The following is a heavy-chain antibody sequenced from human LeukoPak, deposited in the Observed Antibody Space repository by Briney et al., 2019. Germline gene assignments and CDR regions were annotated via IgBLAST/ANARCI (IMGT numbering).Heavy chain of an antibody. CDR3: AKADHRVVLSTFDS. Sequence: GGSLRLSCAASGFTFSRFAMSWVRQGPGKGLEWVSAISYTGSSTYYADSVKGRFTISRDNSKDTLFLQMNSLRVDDTAVYYCAKADHRVVLSTFDSWGQGTLVTVSS. CDR2: ISYTGSST. CDR1: GFTFSRFA. V-gene: IGHV3-23*01. J-gene: IGHJ4*02. D-gene: IGHD2-21*01.